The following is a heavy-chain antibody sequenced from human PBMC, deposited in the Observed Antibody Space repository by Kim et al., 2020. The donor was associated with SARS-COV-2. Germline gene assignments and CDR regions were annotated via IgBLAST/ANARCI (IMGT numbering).Heavy chain of an antibody. V-gene: IGHV1-18*01. Sequence: ASVKVSCKASGYTFTSYGISWVRQAPGQGLEWMGWISAYNGNTNYAQKLQGRVTMTTDTSTSTAYMELRSLRSDDTAVYYCARDHLYSSSWYDNIRTSNWFDPWGQGTLVTVSS. CDR1: GYTFTSYG. D-gene: IGHD6-13*01. CDR2: ISAYNGNT. CDR3: ARDHLYSSSWYDNIRTSNWFDP. J-gene: IGHJ5*02.